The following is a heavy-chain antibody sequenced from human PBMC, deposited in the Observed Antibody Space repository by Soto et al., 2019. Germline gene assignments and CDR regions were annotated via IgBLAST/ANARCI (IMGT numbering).Heavy chain of an antibody. D-gene: IGHD6-19*01. CDR1: EFTLSSFA. V-gene: IGHV3-30*04. CDR3: ARAEYTSGCYFMGIDY. Sequence: QVQLVESGGGVVQPGKSLRLSCAASEFTLSSFAMHWIRQAPGKGLEWVAVTSSDGSKEYYADSVKGRLTISRDNSKNTLYLQMNSLRADDTAVFYCARAEYTSGCYFMGIDYWGQGTLVTVSS. J-gene: IGHJ4*02. CDR2: TSSDGSKE.